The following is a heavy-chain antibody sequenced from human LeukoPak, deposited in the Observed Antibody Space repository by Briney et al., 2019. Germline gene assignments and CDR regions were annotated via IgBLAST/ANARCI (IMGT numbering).Heavy chain of an antibody. V-gene: IGHV1-2*02. CDR3: ARDSTGYSGYVRFDP. CDR2: INPNSGCT. CDR1: GYTLTGYY. J-gene: IGHJ5*02. Sequence: GASVKVSCKASGYTLTGYYMHWVRQAPGQGLEWMGWINPNSGCTNYAQKFQGRVTMTRDTSISTAYMELSRPRSDDTPVYYCARDSTGYSGYVRFDPWGQGTLVTVSS. D-gene: IGHD5-12*01.